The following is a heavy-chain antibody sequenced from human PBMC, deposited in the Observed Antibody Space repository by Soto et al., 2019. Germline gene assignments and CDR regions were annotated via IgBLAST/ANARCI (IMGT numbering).Heavy chain of an antibody. J-gene: IGHJ5*02. CDR3: AASTYCSGGSCYSGFNWFDP. V-gene: IGHV4-30-4*01. Sequence: PSETLSLTCTVSGGSISSGDYYWTWIRQPPGKGLEWIGYFYYSGSTSYNPSLKSRVTISVDTSKNQFSLKLSSVTAADTAVYYCAASTYCSGGSCYSGFNWFDPWGQGTLVTVSS. D-gene: IGHD2-15*01. CDR1: GGSISSGDYY. CDR2: FYYSGST.